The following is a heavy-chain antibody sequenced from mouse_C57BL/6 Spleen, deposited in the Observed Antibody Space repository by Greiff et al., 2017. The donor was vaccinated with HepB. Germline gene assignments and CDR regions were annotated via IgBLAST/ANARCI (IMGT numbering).Heavy chain of an antibody. CDR2: IYPVSGET. CDR3: GRGGYDYDDAMDY. CDR1: GYTFTDHI. J-gene: IGHJ4*01. V-gene: IGHV1-11*01. D-gene: IGHD2-4*01. Sequence: VQVVESGAELASPGASVTLSCKASGYTFTDHIMNWVKKRPGQGLEWIGRIYPVSGETNYNQKFMGKATFSVDRSSSTVYMVLNSLTSEDPAVYYCGRGGYDYDDAMDYWGQGTSVTVSS.